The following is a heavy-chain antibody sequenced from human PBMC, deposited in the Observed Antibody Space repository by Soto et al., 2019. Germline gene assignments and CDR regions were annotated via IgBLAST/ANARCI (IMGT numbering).Heavy chain of an antibody. CDR1: GFTFGSYS. Sequence: RGSLRLSCAASGFTFGSYSMNWVRQAPGKGLEWVSSISSSSSYIYYADSVKGRFTISRDNAKNSLYLQMNSLRAEDTAVYYCASLVATGYWGQGTLVTVSS. D-gene: IGHD5-12*01. CDR3: ASLVATGY. CDR2: ISSSSSYI. J-gene: IGHJ4*02. V-gene: IGHV3-21*01.